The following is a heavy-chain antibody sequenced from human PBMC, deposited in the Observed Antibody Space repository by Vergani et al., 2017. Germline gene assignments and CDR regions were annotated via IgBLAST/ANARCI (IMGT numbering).Heavy chain of an antibody. CDR2: IYPGDSDN. CDR3: ASLDARYSGYEGPSI. Sequence: EVQLVQSGAEVKKPGESLKISCKGSGYSFTSYWIGWVRQMPGKGLEWMWIIYPGDSDNRYSPYFQGQVTISADKSISTAYLQWSSLKASDTAMYYCASLDARYSGYEGPSIWGQGTMVTVSS. J-gene: IGHJ3*02. D-gene: IGHD5-12*01. V-gene: IGHV5-51*01. CDR1: GYSFTSYW.